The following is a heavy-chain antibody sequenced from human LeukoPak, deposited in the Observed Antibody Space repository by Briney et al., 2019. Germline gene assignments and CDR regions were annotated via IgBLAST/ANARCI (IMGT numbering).Heavy chain of an antibody. CDR1: GYSFTSYW. J-gene: IGHJ4*02. D-gene: IGHD6-13*01. V-gene: IGHV5-51*01. CDR2: IYPGDSDT. CDR3: ARLPHYSSSWIDY. Sequence: GESLKISCKGSGYSFTSYWIGWVGQMAGKGLEWMGIIYPGDSDTRYSPSFQGQVAISADKSISTAYLQWSSLKASDTAMYYCARLPHYSSSWIDYWGQGTLVTVSS.